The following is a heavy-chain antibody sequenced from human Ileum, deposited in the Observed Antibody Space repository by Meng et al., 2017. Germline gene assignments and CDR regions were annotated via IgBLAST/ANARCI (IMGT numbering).Heavy chain of an antibody. CDR3: ATNKNKKIDY. V-gene: IGHV4-4*02. J-gene: IGHJ4*02. CDR2: IFHTGST. Sequence: QVQLPGSGPGLVEPSGTLSLTCVVSGDSISSSNWWNWVRQPPGKGLEWIGEIFHTGSTNYNPSLKSRVTISADKSKNQFSLNLSSVTAADTAVYYCATNKNKKIDYWGQGTLVTVSS. CDR1: GDSISSSNW. D-gene: IGHD2/OR15-2a*01.